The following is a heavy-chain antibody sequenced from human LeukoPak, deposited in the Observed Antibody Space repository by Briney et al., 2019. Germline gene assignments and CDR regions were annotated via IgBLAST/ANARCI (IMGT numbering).Heavy chain of an antibody. V-gene: IGHV1-46*01. J-gene: IGHJ4*02. Sequence: ASVKVSCKASGYTFTSYYIHWVRQAPGQGLEWMGIINPSGGSTSYAQKFQGRVTMTRDTSTSTVYMELSSLRSEDTAVYYCARVYSSGWLDYWGQGTLVTVSS. CDR3: ARVYSSGWLDY. D-gene: IGHD6-19*01. CDR2: INPSGGST. CDR1: GYTFTSYY.